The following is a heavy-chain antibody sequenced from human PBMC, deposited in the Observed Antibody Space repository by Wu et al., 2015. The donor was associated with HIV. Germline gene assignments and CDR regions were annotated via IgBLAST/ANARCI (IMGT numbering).Heavy chain of an antibody. D-gene: IGHD3-3*01. CDR3: ASGGNYRDDFWSGPRGVYMDV. CDR1: GGTFSSFS. CDR2: IIPLFGVA. Sequence: VQLVQSGAEVKKPGSSMKLSCKASGGTFSSFSINWVRQAPGQGLEWTGGIIPLFGVATYAPRFQGRATITSDESTSTAYMEVSSLRSEDTAVYYCASGGNYRDDFWSGPRGVYMDVWGKGPRSPSP. V-gene: IGHV1-69*05. J-gene: IGHJ6*03.